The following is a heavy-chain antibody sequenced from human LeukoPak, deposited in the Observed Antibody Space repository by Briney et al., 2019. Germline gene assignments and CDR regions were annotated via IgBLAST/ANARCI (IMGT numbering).Heavy chain of an antibody. Sequence: PGGSLRLSCEASGLTFSKYSMTWVRQAPGKGLEWVSFIDTSSTTMYYTDSVKGRFTISRDNSKNTLYLQMNSLRAEDTAVYYCAKPNVVVVPAGDSLWGRGTLVTVSS. CDR3: AKPNVVVVPAGDSL. CDR2: IDTSSTTM. D-gene: IGHD2-2*01. CDR1: GLTFSKYS. J-gene: IGHJ2*01. V-gene: IGHV3-48*01.